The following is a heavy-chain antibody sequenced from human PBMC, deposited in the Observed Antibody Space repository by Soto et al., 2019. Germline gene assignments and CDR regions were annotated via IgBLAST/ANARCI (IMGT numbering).Heavy chain of an antibody. V-gene: IGHV6-1*01. Sequence: QVQLQQSGPGLVKPSQTLSLTCAIFGDSVSTSSATWDWFGQSPSRGLEWLGRTYYRSKWYNDYAVSVKGRITINPDTSNNQLSLQLNSVTPDDTAVYYCARLIGNSWLDSWGQGTLVTVSS. CDR1: GDSVSTSSAT. J-gene: IGHJ5*01. CDR2: TYYRSKWYN. D-gene: IGHD2-8*01. CDR3: ARLIGNSWLDS.